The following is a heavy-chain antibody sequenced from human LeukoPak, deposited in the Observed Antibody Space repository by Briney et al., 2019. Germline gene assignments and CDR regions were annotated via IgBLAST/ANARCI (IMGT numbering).Heavy chain of an antibody. Sequence: GGSLRLSCEASGLTFMNFPMRWVRQAPGKGLEYVSGITGSGGLIYYADSVKGRFTISRDNSKNTLYVQMNDLRVEDTAVYYCAKEGEYYDGTGLFLFDYWGQGTLVTVAS. D-gene: IGHD2/OR15-2a*01. CDR2: ITGSGGLI. V-gene: IGHV3-23*01. CDR1: GLTFMNFP. J-gene: IGHJ4*02. CDR3: AKEGEYYDGTGLFLFDY.